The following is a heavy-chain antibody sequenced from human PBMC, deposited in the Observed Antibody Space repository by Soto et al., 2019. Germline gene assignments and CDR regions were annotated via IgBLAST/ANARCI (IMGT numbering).Heavy chain of an antibody. J-gene: IGHJ4*02. Sequence: QVRLVESGGGVVQPGGSLRLSCAASGFTFSNFAMHWVRQAPGTGLERVAVTSYDGNNKDYADSVKGRFTISRDNSKNTLFLQVNSLRPEDTAVYYCARERAIAATGIFYYWGQGTLVTVSS. D-gene: IGHD6-13*01. CDR1: GFTFSNFA. CDR3: ARERAIAATGIFYY. V-gene: IGHV3-30-3*01. CDR2: TSYDGNNK.